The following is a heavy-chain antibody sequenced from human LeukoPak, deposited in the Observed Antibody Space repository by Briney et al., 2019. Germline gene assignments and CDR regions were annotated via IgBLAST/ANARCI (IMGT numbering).Heavy chain of an antibody. J-gene: IGHJ6*02. CDR2: IFYSGST. CDR3: ARAGKKWDTGYGMDV. CDR1: GGSISPYY. D-gene: IGHD1-1*01. Sequence: PSETLSLTCTVSGGSISPYYRSWIRQPPGKGLELIAHIFYSGSTNYIPSLRSRVTISVDTSKNQFSLKLTSVTAADTAVYYCARAGKKWDTGYGMDVWGQGTTVTVSS. V-gene: IGHV4-59*01.